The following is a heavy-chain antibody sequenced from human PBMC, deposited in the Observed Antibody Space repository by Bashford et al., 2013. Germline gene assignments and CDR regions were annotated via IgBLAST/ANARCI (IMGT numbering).Heavy chain of an antibody. CDR3: ARDHHYDSSGYYALLD. D-gene: IGHD3-22*01. CDR2: LLHGIT. CDR1: GGSISSVVTT. V-gene: IGHV4-31*03. Sequence: SETLSLTCTISGGSISSVVTTTAGSASTQEGPGVDWLHLLHGITYYNPSLKSRIAISVDTSKNQVSLKLNSVTAADTAVYYCARDHHYDSSGYYALLDWGQGTPVTVSS. J-gene: IGHJ4*02.